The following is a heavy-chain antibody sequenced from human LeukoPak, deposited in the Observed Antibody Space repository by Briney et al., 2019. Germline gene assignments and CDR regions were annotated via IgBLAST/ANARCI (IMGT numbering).Heavy chain of an antibody. CDR3: ARFIRFLEWLPLDY. D-gene: IGHD3-3*01. J-gene: IGHJ4*02. V-gene: IGHV3-7*01. Sequence: GGSLRLSCAASGFTFSSYWMSWVRQAPGKGLEWVANIKQDGSEKYYVDSVKGRFTISRDNAKNSLYLQMNSLRAEDTAVSYCARFIRFLEWLPLDYWGQGTLVTVSS. CDR1: GFTFSSYW. CDR2: IKQDGSEK.